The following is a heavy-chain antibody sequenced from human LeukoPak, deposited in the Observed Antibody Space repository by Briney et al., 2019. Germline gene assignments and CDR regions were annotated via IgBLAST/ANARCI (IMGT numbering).Heavy chain of an antibody. V-gene: IGHV3-23*01. CDR2: ISGSGGST. Sequence: PGGSLRLSCAASGFTFSSYAMSWVRQAPGKGLEWVSAISGSGGSTYYADSVKGRFTISRDNSKSTLYLQMNSLRAEDTAVYYCAKDSSSSNYYYYGMDVWGQGTTVTVSS. D-gene: IGHD6-13*01. CDR1: GFTFSSYA. J-gene: IGHJ6*02. CDR3: AKDSSSSNYYYYGMDV.